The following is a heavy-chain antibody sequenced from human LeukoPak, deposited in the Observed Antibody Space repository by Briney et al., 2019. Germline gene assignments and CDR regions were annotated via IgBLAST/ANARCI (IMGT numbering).Heavy chain of an antibody. V-gene: IGHV3-23*01. CDR3: AKDSHEYSSSPAFDY. D-gene: IGHD6-6*01. Sequence: GGSLRLSCGASGFTFSRYAMSWVRQAPGKGLEWFSAISGIGGSTYYADSVKGRFTISRDSSKNTLYLQMNSLRVEDTAVYYCAKDSHEYSSSPAFDYWGQGTLVTVSS. J-gene: IGHJ4*02. CDR1: GFTFSRYA. CDR2: ISGIGGST.